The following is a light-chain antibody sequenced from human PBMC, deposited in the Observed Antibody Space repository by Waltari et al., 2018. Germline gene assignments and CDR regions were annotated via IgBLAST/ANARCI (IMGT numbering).Light chain of an antibody. CDR1: SSDIGDHNY. CDR2: DVS. J-gene: IGLJ2*01. Sequence: QSALTQPASVSGPPGQSITISCTGTSSDIGDHNYVTWYQQHPGKAPKLMIYDVSKLPSGVSTRFSGSKSGNTASLTISGLHAEDEAEYYCSSYTRSSTVLFGGGTKLTVL. V-gene: IGLV2-14*03. CDR3: SSYTRSSTVL.